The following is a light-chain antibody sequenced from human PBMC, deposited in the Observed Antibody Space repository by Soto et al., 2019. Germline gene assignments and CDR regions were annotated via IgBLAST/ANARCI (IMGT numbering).Light chain of an antibody. CDR2: AAS. J-gene: IGKJ4*01. V-gene: IGKV1-27*01. Sequence: SQMTPSPSSLSASVGDRITITCRASQDISNYLAWYQQKPGKVPKLLIYAASTLQSGVPSRFSGSGSGTDFTLAISSLQPEDVATYCCQKYNSAPHTFGGGTKVDIK. CDR1: QDISNY. CDR3: QKYNSAPHT.